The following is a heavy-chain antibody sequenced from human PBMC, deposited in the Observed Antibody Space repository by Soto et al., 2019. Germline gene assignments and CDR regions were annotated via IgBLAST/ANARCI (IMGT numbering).Heavy chain of an antibody. J-gene: IGHJ4*02. V-gene: IGHV3-23*01. CDR2: ISGSGGNT. CDR1: GFIFNNYA. CDR3: VEDRSGWYLYYFDS. D-gene: IGHD6-19*01. Sequence: DVKLLESGGGLVQPGGSLRLSCAASGFIFNNYAMNWVRQAPGKGLEWVSGISGSGGNTYYADSVKGRFAISRDKSNNTLYLHLRSLPAEDTAVYYCVEDRSGWYLYYFDSWGQGTRVTVSS.